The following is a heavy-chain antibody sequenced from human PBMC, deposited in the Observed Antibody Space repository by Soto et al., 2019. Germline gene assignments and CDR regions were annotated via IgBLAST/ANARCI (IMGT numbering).Heavy chain of an antibody. CDR1: GDSVSSNSAA. V-gene: IGHV6-1*01. CDR3: ARILVGHVDIVATNHYYYYYGMDV. CDR2: TYYRSKWYN. D-gene: IGHD5-12*01. J-gene: IGHJ6*02. Sequence: PSQTLSLTCAISGDSVSSNSAAWNWIRQSPSRGLEWLGRTYYRSKWYNDYAVSVKSRITINPDTSKNQFSLQLNSVTPEDTAVYYCARILVGHVDIVATNHYYYYYGMDVWGQGTTVTVSS.